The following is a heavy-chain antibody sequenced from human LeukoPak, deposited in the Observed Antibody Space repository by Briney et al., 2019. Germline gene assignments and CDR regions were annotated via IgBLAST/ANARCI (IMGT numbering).Heavy chain of an antibody. J-gene: IGHJ6*02. CDR3: TRGPIQLWLYHGMDV. Sequence: GGSLRLSCTVSGFTFGDHAMSWVRQAPGKGLEWVGFIRSKTYGGTTEYAASVKGRFIISIDDSTSIAYLQMNSLKTEDTAVYYCTRGPIQLWLYHGMDVWGQGITVTVSS. D-gene: IGHD5-18*01. CDR1: GFTFGDHA. CDR2: IRSKTYGGTT. V-gene: IGHV3-49*04.